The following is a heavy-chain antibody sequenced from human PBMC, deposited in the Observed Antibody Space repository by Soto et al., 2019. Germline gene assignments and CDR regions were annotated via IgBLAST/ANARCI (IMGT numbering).Heavy chain of an antibody. Sequence: QVQLVQSGPEVRKPGASVKVSCEASGYTFTTSGISWVRQVPGQGLEWMGWISTYNGDTNSAQNFQGRVLMTADTSTGTAYMELMSLKSDDTAVYYCARQESWPYYYYGLDVWGQGTIVTVSS. J-gene: IGHJ6*02. CDR1: GYTFTTSG. CDR3: ARQESWPYYYYGLDV. D-gene: IGHD6-13*01. CDR2: ISTYNGDT. V-gene: IGHV1-18*01.